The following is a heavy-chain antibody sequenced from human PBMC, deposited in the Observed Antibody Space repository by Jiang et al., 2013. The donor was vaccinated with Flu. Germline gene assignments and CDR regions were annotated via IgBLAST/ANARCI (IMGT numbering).Heavy chain of an antibody. D-gene: IGHD3-16*01. CDR1: GFTFSSYG. V-gene: IGHV3-33*08. Sequence: PGRSLRLSCAASGFTFSSYGMHWVRQAPGKGLEWVAVIWYDGSNKYYADSVKGRFTISRDNSKNTLYLQMNSLRAEDTAVYYCARQSDEGGYYFDYWGQGTLVTVSS. J-gene: IGHJ4*02. CDR2: IWYDGSNK. CDR3: ARQSDEGGYYFDY.